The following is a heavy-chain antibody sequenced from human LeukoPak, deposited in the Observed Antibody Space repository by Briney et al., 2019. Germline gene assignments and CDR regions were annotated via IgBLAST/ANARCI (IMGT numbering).Heavy chain of an antibody. V-gene: IGHV4-59*01. J-gene: IGHJ4*02. CDR2: ICYSGRT. CDR3: TRGVEYSSSSGLGY. CDR1: RGSLSGYY. Sequence: SETLSLTCTVSRGSLSGYYGSCIRGSPGQGLEWSGYICYSGRTKYNTSLKSPVTKSAEPSKNQFSSKLSTLAVADKALYYCTRGVEYSSSSGLGYWARKTLVTVPS. D-gene: IGHD6-6*01.